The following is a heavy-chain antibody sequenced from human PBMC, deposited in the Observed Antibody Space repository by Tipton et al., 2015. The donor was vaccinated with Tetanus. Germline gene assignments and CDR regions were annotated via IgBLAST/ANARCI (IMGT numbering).Heavy chain of an antibody. V-gene: IGHV3-33*01. Sequence: SLRLSCAASGFQFSSYAMHWVRQAPGKGLEWLAVIWYDGSDRFYADSVKSRFTISRDNSRNTLALQMTSLRVDDTGVYFCARDDFIRDSADTWGQGTLVVVSS. CDR2: IWYDGSDR. CDR3: ARDDFIRDSADT. CDR1: GFQFSSYA. J-gene: IGHJ5*02. D-gene: IGHD2-21*01.